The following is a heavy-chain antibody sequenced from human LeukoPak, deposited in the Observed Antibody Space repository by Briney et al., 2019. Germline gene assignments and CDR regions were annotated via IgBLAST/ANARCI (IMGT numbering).Heavy chain of an antibody. V-gene: IGHV1-2*02. Sequence: GASVKVSCKASGNTFTGYYMHWVRQAPGQGLEWMGWINPNSGGTNYAQKFQGRVTMTRDTSISTAYMELSRLRSDDTAVYYCARDLICSSTSCGLDPWGQGTLVTVSS. CDR1: GNTFTGYY. D-gene: IGHD2-2*01. CDR3: ARDLICSSTSCGLDP. CDR2: INPNSGGT. J-gene: IGHJ5*02.